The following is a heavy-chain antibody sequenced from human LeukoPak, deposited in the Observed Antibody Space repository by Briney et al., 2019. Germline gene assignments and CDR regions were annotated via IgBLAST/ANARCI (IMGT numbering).Heavy chain of an antibody. Sequence: AGGSLRLSCAASGFTFSRYWMQWVRQAPGKGLVWVSRINNDGISTSYADSVKGRFTISRDNAKNTLYLQMNSLRAEDTAAYYCARDRPLLGGGYYGLDVWGQGTTVTVSS. D-gene: IGHD3-10*01. CDR2: INNDGIST. J-gene: IGHJ6*02. CDR1: GFTFSRYW. CDR3: ARDRPLLGGGYYGLDV. V-gene: IGHV3-74*01.